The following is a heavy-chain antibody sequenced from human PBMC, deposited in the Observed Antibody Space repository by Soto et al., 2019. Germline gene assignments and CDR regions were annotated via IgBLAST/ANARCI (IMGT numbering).Heavy chain of an antibody. CDR2: IYSGGTT. Sequence: EVQLVESGGDLVQPGGFLRLSCAASGFTVSSNFMSWVRQAPGKGLEWVSVIYSGGTTYYADSVKGRFTISRHNSNNTLYLQMNSLRPEDTAVYYCARGAGYSSGWYDYWGQGTLVTVSS. V-gene: IGHV3-53*04. CDR1: GFTVSSNF. D-gene: IGHD6-19*01. J-gene: IGHJ4*02. CDR3: ARGAGYSSGWYDY.